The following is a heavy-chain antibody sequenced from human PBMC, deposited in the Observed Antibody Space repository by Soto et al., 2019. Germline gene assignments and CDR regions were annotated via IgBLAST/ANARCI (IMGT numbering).Heavy chain of an antibody. J-gene: IGHJ3*02. D-gene: IGHD1-7*01. Sequence: EVQLLESGGGLVQPGGSLRLSCAASGFTFSTYVMNWVRQAPGKGLEWVSTISYSADKTFYADSVKGRFTISRDNSRDTLFMQMNSLRADDAALYYCARRAKTATTNWGAFDIWGPGTMVTVSS. CDR3: ARRAKTATTNWGAFDI. CDR1: GFTFSTYV. V-gene: IGHV3-23*01. CDR2: ISYSADKT.